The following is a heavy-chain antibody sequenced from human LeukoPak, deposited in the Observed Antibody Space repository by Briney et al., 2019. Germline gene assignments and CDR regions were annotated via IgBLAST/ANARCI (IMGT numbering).Heavy chain of an antibody. Sequence: SETLSLTCTVSGGSISTYFWSWIRQPPGKGLEWIGYIYYSGSTNYNPSLKSRVTISVDTPKNQFSLKLSSVTAADTAVYYCARYLRDTTLGYYFDYWGQGTLVTVSS. V-gene: IGHV4-59*01. CDR1: GGSISTYF. J-gene: IGHJ4*02. D-gene: IGHD5-18*01. CDR2: IYYSGST. CDR3: ARYLRDTTLGYYFDY.